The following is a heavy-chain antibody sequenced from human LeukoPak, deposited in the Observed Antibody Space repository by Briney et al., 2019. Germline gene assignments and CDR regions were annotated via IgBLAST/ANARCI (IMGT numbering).Heavy chain of an antibody. V-gene: IGHV3-33*08. Sequence: GGSLRLSCLASGFTFSNYAMHWVRQAPGKGLEWVAAIWYDGSNQYYVDSVKGRFTISRDISKNTLFLQMNSLRAEDTAVYYCAREADCSGGDCYRGAFDIWGQGTMVTVSS. J-gene: IGHJ3*02. CDR2: IWYDGSNQ. CDR1: GFTFSNYA. D-gene: IGHD2-21*02. CDR3: AREADCSGGDCYRGAFDI.